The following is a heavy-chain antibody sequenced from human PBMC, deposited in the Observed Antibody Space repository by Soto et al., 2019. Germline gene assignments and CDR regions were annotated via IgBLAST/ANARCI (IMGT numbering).Heavy chain of an antibody. Sequence: SETLSLTCAVYGGSFSGYYWSWIRQPPGKGLEWIGEINHSGSTNYNPSLKSRVTISVDTSKNQFSLKLSSVTAADTAVYYCARKMPTMIVVVIQNWFDPWGQGTLATVSS. V-gene: IGHV4-34*01. CDR2: INHSGST. J-gene: IGHJ5*02. D-gene: IGHD3-22*01. CDR3: ARKMPTMIVVVIQNWFDP. CDR1: GGSFSGYY.